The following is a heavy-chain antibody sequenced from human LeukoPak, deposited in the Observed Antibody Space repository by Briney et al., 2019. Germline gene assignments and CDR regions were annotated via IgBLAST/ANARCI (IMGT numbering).Heavy chain of an antibody. CDR2: IYTSGST. V-gene: IGHV4-4*07. Sequence: SETLSLTCTVSGGSISSYYWSWIRQPAGKGLEWIGRIYTSGSTNYNPSLKSRATMSVDTSKNRFSLKLSSVTAADTAVYYCARVGDSSGYRYPNDAFDIWGQGTMVTVSS. CDR1: GGSISSYY. D-gene: IGHD3-22*01. J-gene: IGHJ3*02. CDR3: ARVGDSSGYRYPNDAFDI.